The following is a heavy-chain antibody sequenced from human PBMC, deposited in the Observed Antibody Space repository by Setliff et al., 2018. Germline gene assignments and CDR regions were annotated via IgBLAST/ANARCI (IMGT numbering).Heavy chain of an antibody. J-gene: IGHJ6*02. CDR1: GGSISSGDYY. CDR2: IYYSGNT. Sequence: PSETLSLTCTVSGGSISSGDYYWSWIRQPPGKGLEWIGYIYYSGNTYYNPSLKSRVTISVDTSKNQFSLKLSSVTAADTAVYYCARGGEGALGIPYYGMDVWGQGTTVTVSS. V-gene: IGHV4-30-4*08. CDR3: ARGGEGALGIPYYGMDV. D-gene: IGHD2-21*01.